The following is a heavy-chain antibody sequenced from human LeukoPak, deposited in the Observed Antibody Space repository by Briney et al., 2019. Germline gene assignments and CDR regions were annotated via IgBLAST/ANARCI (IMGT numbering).Heavy chain of an antibody. CDR1: GFTFSSYG. V-gene: IGHV3-33*01. J-gene: IGHJ4*02. CDR2: IWYDGSNK. D-gene: IGHD6-19*01. CDR3: ARDSVYSSGPVPDY. Sequence: GGSLRLSCAASGFTFSSYGMHWVRQAPGKGLEWVAAIWYDGSNKYYADSVKGRFTISRDNSKNTLYLQMNSLRAEDTAVYYCARDSVYSSGPVPDYWGQGTLVTVSS.